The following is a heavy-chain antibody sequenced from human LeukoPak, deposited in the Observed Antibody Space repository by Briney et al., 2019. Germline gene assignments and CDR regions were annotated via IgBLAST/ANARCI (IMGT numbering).Heavy chain of an antibody. CDR2: MNPNSGNT. J-gene: IGHJ4*02. CDR3: AKSWGTYGDLRWY. D-gene: IGHD4-17*01. CDR1: GYTFTSYD. V-gene: IGHV1-8*01. Sequence: ASVKVSRKASGYTFTSYDINWVRQATGQGLEWMGWMNPNSGNTGYAQKFQGRVTMTRNTSISTAYMELSSLRSEDTAVYYCAKSWGTYGDLRWYWGQGTLVTVSS.